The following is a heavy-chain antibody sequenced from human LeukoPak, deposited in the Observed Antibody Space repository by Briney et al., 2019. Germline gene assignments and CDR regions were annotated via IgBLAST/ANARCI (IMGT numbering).Heavy chain of an antibody. V-gene: IGHV1-46*01. CDR1: GYSFTSYY. Sequence: ASVKVSCKASGYSFTSYYMHWVRQAPGHGLEWMGIINTSGGSTSYAQKFQGRVTMPRDTSTSTVYMELSSLRSEDTAGYYCARGPYYEGFDYWGQGTLVTASS. CDR3: ARGPYYEGFDY. D-gene: IGHD3-22*01. J-gene: IGHJ4*02. CDR2: INTSGGST.